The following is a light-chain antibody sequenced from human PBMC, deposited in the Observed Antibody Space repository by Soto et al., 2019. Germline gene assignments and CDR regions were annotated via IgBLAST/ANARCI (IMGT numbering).Light chain of an antibody. V-gene: IGLV1-44*01. CDR1: SSNIGSNT. CDR2: SNN. J-gene: IGLJ1*01. CDR3: AAWDDSLTGYV. Sequence: QSLLPAPPSVSCTPGQIVTISCSGSSSNIGSNTVNWYQQLPGTAPKLLIYSNNQRPSGVPDRFSGSKSGTSASLAISGLQSEDEADYYCAAWDDSLTGYVFGTGTKVTVL.